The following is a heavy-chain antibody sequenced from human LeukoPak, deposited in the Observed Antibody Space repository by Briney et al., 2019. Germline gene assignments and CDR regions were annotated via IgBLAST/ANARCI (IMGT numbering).Heavy chain of an antibody. CDR3: AGSLGYCTSNVCYLKY. V-gene: IGHV1-18*01. CDR2: ISAQHGQT. D-gene: IGHD2-8*01. Sequence: ASVKVSCKTSGYSENFYGITWVRQVAGEGLEWMGWISAQHGQTEYAPNSQDRVTMTTDTYTNTAYMELRSLRSDDTAVYYCAGSLGYCTSNVCYLKYWGQGTLVTVSS. CDR1: GYSENFYG. J-gene: IGHJ1*01.